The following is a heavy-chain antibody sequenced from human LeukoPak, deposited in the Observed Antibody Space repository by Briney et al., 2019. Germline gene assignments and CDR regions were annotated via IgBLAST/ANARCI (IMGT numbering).Heavy chain of an antibody. D-gene: IGHD2-2*01. V-gene: IGHV3-21*01. Sequence: PGGSLRLSCAASGFTFSSYAMSWVRQAPGKGLEWVSSISSSSSYIYYADSVKGRFTISRDNAKNSLYLQMNSLRAEDTAVYYCARARRLLGYCSSTSCPPSYWGQGTLVTVSS. CDR1: GFTFSSYA. CDR3: ARARRLLGYCSSTSCPPSY. CDR2: ISSSSSYI. J-gene: IGHJ4*02.